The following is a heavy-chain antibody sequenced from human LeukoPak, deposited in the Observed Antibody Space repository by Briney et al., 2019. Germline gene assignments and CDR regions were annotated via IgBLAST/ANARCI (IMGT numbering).Heavy chain of an antibody. D-gene: IGHD2-2*01. V-gene: IGHV3-30-3*01. Sequence: GGSLRLSCAASGFTFSSYAMHWVRQAPGKGLEWVAVISYDGSNKYYADSVKGRFTIPRDSSKNTLYLQMNSLRAEDTAVYYCARDADIVVVPAINWFDPWGQGTLVTVSS. J-gene: IGHJ5*02. CDR3: ARDADIVVVPAINWFDP. CDR2: ISYDGSNK. CDR1: GFTFSSYA.